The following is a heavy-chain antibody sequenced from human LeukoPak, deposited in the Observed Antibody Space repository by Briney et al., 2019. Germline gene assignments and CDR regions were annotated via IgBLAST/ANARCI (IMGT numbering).Heavy chain of an antibody. CDR3: ASTPGRDGYNYPDY. Sequence: NPGGSLRLSCAASGFTFSNAWMSWVRQAPGKGLEWVGRIKSKTDGGTTDYAAPVKGRFTISRDDSKNTLYLQMNSLKTEDTAVYYCASTPGRDGYNYPDYWGQGTLVTVSS. D-gene: IGHD5-24*01. V-gene: IGHV3-15*01. CDR2: IKSKTDGGTT. J-gene: IGHJ4*02. CDR1: GFTFSNAW.